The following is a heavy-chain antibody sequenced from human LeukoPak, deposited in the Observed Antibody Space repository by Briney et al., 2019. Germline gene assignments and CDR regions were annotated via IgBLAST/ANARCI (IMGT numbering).Heavy chain of an antibody. D-gene: IGHD5-18*01. V-gene: IGHV3-64*01. CDR3: VRRRGYSYDY. J-gene: IGHJ4*02. CDR2: ISSNGGST. CDR1: GFTFISYA. Sequence: GGSLRLSCAASGFTFISYAMDWARQAPGKGLEYVSGISSNGGSTYYASSVKGRFTISRDNSKTTLDLQMGSLRAEDMAVYYCVRRRGYSYDYWGQGTLVSVSS.